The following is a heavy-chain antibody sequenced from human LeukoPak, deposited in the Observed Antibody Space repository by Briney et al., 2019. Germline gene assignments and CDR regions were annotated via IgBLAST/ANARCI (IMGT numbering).Heavy chain of an antibody. CDR3: ARGGRYYDSSIDVYFDYHFMQD. D-gene: IGHD3-9*01. CDR1: GYTFTSYD. J-gene: IGHJ6*03. Sequence: ASMTVSCKASGYTFTSYDINWVRQATGQGPEWLGWINPKSGNTGYAPKFQGRVTFSRNISISTVYLDMGSLTSEDTAVYFCARGGRYYDSSIDVYFDYHFMQDWGQGTTVSVSS. V-gene: IGHV1-8*03. CDR2: INPKSGNT.